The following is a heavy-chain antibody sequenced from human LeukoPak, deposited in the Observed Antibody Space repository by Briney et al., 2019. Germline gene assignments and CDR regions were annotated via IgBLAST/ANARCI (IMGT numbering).Heavy chain of an antibody. V-gene: IGHV1-24*01. CDR3: ATEFRSGGAHDY. Sequence: ASVKVSCKVSGYTLTELSMHWVRQAPGKGLEWMGGFDPEDDETIYAQKFQGRVTMTEDTSTDTAYMELSSLRSEDTAVYYCATEFRSGGAHDYWGQGTLVTVSS. CDR1: GYTLTELS. CDR2: FDPEDDET. D-gene: IGHD6-25*01. J-gene: IGHJ4*02.